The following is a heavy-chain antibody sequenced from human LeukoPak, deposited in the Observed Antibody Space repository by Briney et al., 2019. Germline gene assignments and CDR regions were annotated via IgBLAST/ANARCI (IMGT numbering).Heavy chain of an antibody. CDR3: ARADRGFGLAGY. Sequence: GGSLRLSCAASGFTFSQYWMSWVRQAPGKGLEWVANIRQDGHENYYADSVKGRFTISRDNAENSLFLQMNSLRAEDTAVYYCARADRGFGLAGYWGQGTLVTVSS. D-gene: IGHD3-10*01. CDR2: IRQDGHEN. J-gene: IGHJ4*02. CDR1: GFTFSQYW. V-gene: IGHV3-7*03.